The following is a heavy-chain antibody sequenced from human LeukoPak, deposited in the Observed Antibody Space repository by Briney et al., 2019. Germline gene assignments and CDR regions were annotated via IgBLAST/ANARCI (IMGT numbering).Heavy chain of an antibody. CDR1: GGTFSSYA. J-gene: IGHJ5*02. Sequence: ASVKVSCKASGGTFSSYAISWVRQAPGQGLEWMGRIIPILGIANYAQKFQGRVTITADKSTSTAYMGLSSLRSEDTAVYYCAIRSGDPGLNWFDPCGQGTLVTVSS. V-gene: IGHV1-69*04. CDR3: AIRSGDPGLNWFDP. D-gene: IGHD2-21*01. CDR2: IIPILGIA.